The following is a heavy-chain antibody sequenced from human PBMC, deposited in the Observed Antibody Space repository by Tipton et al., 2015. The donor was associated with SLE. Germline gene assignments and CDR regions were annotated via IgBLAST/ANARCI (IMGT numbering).Heavy chain of an antibody. CDR2: IRYDGSNK. CDR1: GFTFSSYG. J-gene: IGHJ6*02. Sequence: QVQLVQSGGGVVQPGGSLRLSCAASGFTFSSYGMHWVRQAPGKGLEWVAFIRYDGSNKYYADSVKGRFTISRDNSKNTLYLQMKSLRAGDTAVYYGAKDQSREVHCSSTSCSRYYYYGMDVWGQGTTVTVSS. D-gene: IGHD2-2*01. V-gene: IGHV3-30*02. CDR3: AKDQSREVHCSSTSCSRYYYYGMDV.